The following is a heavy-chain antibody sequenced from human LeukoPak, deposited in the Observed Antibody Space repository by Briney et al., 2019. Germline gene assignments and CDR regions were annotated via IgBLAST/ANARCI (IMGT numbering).Heavy chain of an antibody. Sequence: NPGGSLRLSCASSGFTFSRHGMNWVRQAPGKWLEWISSISSGSIYAHYSDSVEGRFSISRDDANSFLYLQMSSLRAEDTAVYYCARESYDRSGNYPRDFDSWGQGTLVTVSS. V-gene: IGHV3-21*01. D-gene: IGHD3-22*01. J-gene: IGHJ4*02. CDR1: GFTFSRHG. CDR3: ARESYDRSGNYPRDFDS. CDR2: ISSGSIYA.